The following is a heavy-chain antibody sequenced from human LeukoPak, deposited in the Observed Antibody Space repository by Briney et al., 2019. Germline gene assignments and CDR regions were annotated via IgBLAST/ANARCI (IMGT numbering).Heavy chain of an antibody. Sequence: GASVKVSCEASGYTFTGYYMHWVRQAPGQGLEWMGRINPNSGGTNYAQKFQGRVTMTRDTSISTAHMELSRLRSDDTAVYYCARYSNSQSPFDYWGQGTLVTVSS. V-gene: IGHV1-2*06. D-gene: IGHD4-11*01. CDR2: INPNSGGT. J-gene: IGHJ4*02. CDR1: GYTFTGYY. CDR3: ARYSNSQSPFDY.